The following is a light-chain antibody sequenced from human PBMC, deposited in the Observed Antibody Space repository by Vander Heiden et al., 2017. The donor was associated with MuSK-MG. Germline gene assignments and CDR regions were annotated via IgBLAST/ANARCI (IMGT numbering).Light chain of an antibody. CDR2: GKN. Sequence: SSELTQDPAVSVTVGQTVRITCQGGSLRSYYASWYQQKAGQAPELVIYGKNNRPSGIPDRSSGSSSGNTGYLTITGAQAEDEADYYCSSRDSSANHLVFGGVTKLTGL. J-gene: IGLJ3*02. V-gene: IGLV3-19*01. CDR1: SLRSYY. CDR3: SSRDSSANHLV.